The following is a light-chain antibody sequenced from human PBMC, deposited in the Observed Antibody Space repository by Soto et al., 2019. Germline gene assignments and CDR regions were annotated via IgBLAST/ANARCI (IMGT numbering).Light chain of an antibody. CDR1: QSVTTK. Sequence: EIVMTQSPATLSVSPGQIASLSCRASQSVTTKLAWYQQKPGQAPRLVIFGASSRATGIPARFSGSGSGTEFTLTISSLQSEDFAVYYCHQYNDWPRTFGQGTKVDIK. J-gene: IGKJ1*01. CDR3: HQYNDWPRT. CDR2: GAS. V-gene: IGKV3-15*01.